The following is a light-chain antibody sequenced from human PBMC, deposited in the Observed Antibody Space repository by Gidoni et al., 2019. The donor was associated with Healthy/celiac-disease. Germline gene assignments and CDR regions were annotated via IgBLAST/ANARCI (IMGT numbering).Light chain of an antibody. CDR3: QQSYSTPPFH. CDR2: AAS. V-gene: IGKV1-39*01. CDR1: QSISSY. Sequence: DIQMTQSPSSLSASVGDRVTITCRASQSISSYLNWYQQKPGKAPKLLIYAASSLQSGVPSRFSGSGYGTDFTLTISSLQPEDFATYYCQQSYSTPPFHFGGGTKVEIK. J-gene: IGKJ4*01.